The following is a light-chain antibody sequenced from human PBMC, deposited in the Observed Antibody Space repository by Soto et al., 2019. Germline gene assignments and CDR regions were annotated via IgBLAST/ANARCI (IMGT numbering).Light chain of an antibody. V-gene: IGKV1-39*01. CDR3: QQSYSTPYT. CDR1: QTIRTY. CDR2: AAS. Sequence: IQITQSPASLSASVGDRVTITFRAGQTIRTYLNWYQQKPGRAPKVLVYAASSLQSGVPSRFSGSGSGTDFTLTISSLQPEDFATYYCQQSYSTPYTFGQGTKVDIK. J-gene: IGKJ2*01.